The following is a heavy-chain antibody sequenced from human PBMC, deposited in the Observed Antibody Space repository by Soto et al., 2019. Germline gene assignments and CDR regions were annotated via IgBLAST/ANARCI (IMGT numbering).Heavy chain of an antibody. CDR2: IDNNGSAT. J-gene: IGHJ4*02. CDR1: GFNFSSYS. Sequence: GGSLRLSCAASGFNFSSYSMNWVRQAPGKGLEWVSRIDNNGSATTYADSVKGRFTISRDNAKNTLFLQMNTLRGDDTAVYYCARGNWNSYWGQGTLVTVSS. V-gene: IGHV3-74*01. CDR3: ARGNWNSY. D-gene: IGHD1-1*01.